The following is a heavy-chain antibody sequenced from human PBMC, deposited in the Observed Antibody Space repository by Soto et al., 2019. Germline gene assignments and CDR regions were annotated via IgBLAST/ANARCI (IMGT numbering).Heavy chain of an antibody. CDR2: IIPMFGTA. J-gene: IGHJ4*02. CDR1: GGTFSTYA. D-gene: IGHD5-18*01. CDR3: ASGIQLWLRRINNGYSG. V-gene: IGHV1-69*12. Sequence: QVQLVQSGAEVKKPESSVKVSCKAPGGTFSTYAISWVRQAPGQGLEWMGGIIPMFGTANYAQRFQDRVTMTADETTNTVYMKLSSLRSEDTAVDFCASGIQLWLRRINNGYSGWGQGTLVTVSS.